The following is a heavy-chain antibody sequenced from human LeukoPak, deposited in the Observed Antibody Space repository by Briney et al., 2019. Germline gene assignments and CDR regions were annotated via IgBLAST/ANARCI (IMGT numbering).Heavy chain of an antibody. V-gene: IGHV1-2*02. D-gene: IGHD2-15*01. CDR1: GYTFTGYY. Sequence: GASVKVSCKASGYTFTGYYMHWVRQAPGQGLEWMGWINPNSGGTNYAQKFQGRVTMTRDTSISTAYMELSRLRSDDTAVYYCARSQHCSGGSCYLDYWGQGTLVTVSS. CDR3: ARSQHCSGGSCYLDY. CDR2: INPNSGGT. J-gene: IGHJ4*02.